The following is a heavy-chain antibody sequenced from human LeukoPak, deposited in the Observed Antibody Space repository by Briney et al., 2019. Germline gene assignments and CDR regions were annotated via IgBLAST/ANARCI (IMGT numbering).Heavy chain of an antibody. Sequence: SETLSLTCTVSGGSISSSSYYWGWIRQPPGKGLEWIGSIYYSRSTYYNPSLKSRITISVDTSKSQFSLKLRSVTAADTAVFYRAVDSSGAARFDPWGQGTLVTVSS. V-gene: IGHV4-39*07. J-gene: IGHJ5*02. CDR2: IYYSRST. D-gene: IGHD3-22*01. CDR3: AVDSSGAARFDP. CDR1: GGSISSSSYY.